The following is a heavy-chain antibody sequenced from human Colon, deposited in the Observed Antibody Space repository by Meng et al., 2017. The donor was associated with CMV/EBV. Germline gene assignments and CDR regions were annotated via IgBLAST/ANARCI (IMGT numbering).Heavy chain of an antibody. CDR2: ISSSGGTI. CDR1: GFTFSSYE. J-gene: IGHJ4*02. CDR3: ARGDYDFWGGY. Sequence: GGSLRLSCAASGFTFSSYEMNWVRQAPGKGLEWVSYISSSGGTIYYADSVKGRFTISRDNAKNSLYLQMNSLRAEDTAVYYCARGDYDFWGGYWGQGTLVTVSS. D-gene: IGHD3-3*01. V-gene: IGHV3-48*03.